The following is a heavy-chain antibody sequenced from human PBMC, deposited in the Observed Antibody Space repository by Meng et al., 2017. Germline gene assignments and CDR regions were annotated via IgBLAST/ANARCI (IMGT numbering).Heavy chain of an antibody. J-gene: IGHJ4*02. Sequence: VAAVRSGSEGTKPGASSTVSCHASGYTFTCYGISWVRHAPGQGLEWMGWISAYNGNTNYAQKLQGRVTMTTDTSTSTAYMELRSLRSDDTAVYYCARGGIAVAIDYWGQGTLVTVSS. CDR2: ISAYNGNT. D-gene: IGHD6-19*01. CDR3: ARGGIAVAIDY. CDR1: GYTFTCYG. V-gene: IGHV1-18*01.